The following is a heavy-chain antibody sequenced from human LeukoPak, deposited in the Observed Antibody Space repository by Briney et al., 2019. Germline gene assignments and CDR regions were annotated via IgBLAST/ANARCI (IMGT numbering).Heavy chain of an antibody. J-gene: IGHJ4*02. CDR2: IYYSGST. V-gene: IGHV4-39*01. Sequence: PSETLSLTCTVSSGSITTSSYYWGWIRQPPGKGLEWIGIIYYSGSTYYNPSLKGRVTISVDTSKNQFSLQLSSLTAADTAVYYCARAVYDYIWGSYRFDYWGQGTLVTVSS. CDR3: ARAVYDYIWGSYRFDY. D-gene: IGHD3-16*02. CDR1: SGSITTSSYY.